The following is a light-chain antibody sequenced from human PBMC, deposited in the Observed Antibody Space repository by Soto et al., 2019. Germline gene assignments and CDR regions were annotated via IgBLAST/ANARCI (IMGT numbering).Light chain of an antibody. J-gene: IGKJ1*01. V-gene: IGKV3-20*01. CDR3: QQYGSATTWT. CDR1: QSVSSSY. Sequence: IVFTQSPGTLSLSPGERATLSCRASQSVSSSYLAWYQQKPGQAPRLLIYGASSRATGIPDRFSGSGSGTDFTLTISILEPEDFAVYYCQQYGSATTWTFGQGTKVDIK. CDR2: GAS.